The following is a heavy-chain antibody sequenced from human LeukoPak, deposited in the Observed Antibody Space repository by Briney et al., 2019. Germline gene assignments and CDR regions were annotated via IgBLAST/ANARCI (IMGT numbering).Heavy chain of an antibody. J-gene: IGHJ4*02. CDR1: GYTLTELS. CDR3: ARDLIAAAGTGSY. D-gene: IGHD6-13*01. V-gene: IGHV7-4-1*02. Sequence: ASVKVSCKVSGYTLTELSIHWVRQAPGQGLEWMGWTNTNTGNPTYAQGFTGRFVFSLDTSVSTAYLQISSLKAEDTAVYYCARDLIAAAGTGSYWGQGTLVTVSS. CDR2: TNTNTGNP.